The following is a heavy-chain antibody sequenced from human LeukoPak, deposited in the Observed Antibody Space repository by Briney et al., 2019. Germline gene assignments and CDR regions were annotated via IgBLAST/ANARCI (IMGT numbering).Heavy chain of an antibody. CDR2: IKQDGSEK. J-gene: IGHJ6*03. V-gene: IGHV3-7*01. Sequence: GGSLRLSCAASGFTFSSYWMSWVRQAPGKGLEWVANIKQDGSEKYYVDFVKGRFTISRDNAKNSLYLQMNSLRAEDTAVYYCARSGTNTYYYYYMDVWGKGTTVTVSS. CDR1: GFTFSSYW. D-gene: IGHD6-13*01. CDR3: ARSGTNTYYYYYMDV.